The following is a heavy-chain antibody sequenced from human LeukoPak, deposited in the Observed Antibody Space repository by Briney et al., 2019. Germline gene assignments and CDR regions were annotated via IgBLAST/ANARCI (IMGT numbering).Heavy chain of an antibody. Sequence: PSQTLSLTCTVSGGSITSDEYSWSWIRQPPGKGLEWIGYIYYSGNTYYNPSLKSRVTISVDTSKNQFSLKLSSVTAADTAVYYCARTYIDYLPLWGQGTLVTVSS. CDR1: GGSITSDEYS. D-gene: IGHD4-11*01. J-gene: IGHJ4*02. V-gene: IGHV4-30-4*01. CDR2: IYYSGNT. CDR3: ARTYIDYLPL.